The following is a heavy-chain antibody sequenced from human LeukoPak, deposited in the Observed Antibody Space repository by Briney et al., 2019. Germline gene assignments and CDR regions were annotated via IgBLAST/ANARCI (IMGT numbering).Heavy chain of an antibody. CDR1: GYTFTSYV. Sequence: ASVNVSCMASGYTFTSYVISGVRQAPGQGGEWMGWISAYNGNTNYAQKLQGGVTMTPDTSTSTAYMELRSLRSDDTAVYYCARGGWGTTIFGNGMDVWGQGTTVTVSS. J-gene: IGHJ6*02. CDR3: ARGGWGTTIFGNGMDV. D-gene: IGHD3-3*01. CDR2: ISAYNGNT. V-gene: IGHV1-18*01.